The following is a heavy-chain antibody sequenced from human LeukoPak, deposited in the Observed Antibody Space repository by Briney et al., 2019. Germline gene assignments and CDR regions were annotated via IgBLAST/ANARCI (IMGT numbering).Heavy chain of an antibody. V-gene: IGHV1-8*01. Sequence: ASVKVSCKASGYTFTSYDINWVRQATGQGLERMGWMNPNSGNTGYAQKFQGRVTMTRNTSISTAYMELSSLRSEDTAVYYCARVRETYYDTIGMDVWGQGTTVTVSS. CDR2: MNPNSGNT. D-gene: IGHD3-9*01. CDR3: ARVRETYYDTIGMDV. J-gene: IGHJ6*02. CDR1: GYTFTSYD.